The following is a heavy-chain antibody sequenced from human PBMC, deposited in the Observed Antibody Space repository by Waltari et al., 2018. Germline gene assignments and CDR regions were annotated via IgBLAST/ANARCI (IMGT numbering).Heavy chain of an antibody. CDR3: ARGGGIVGATRGYYGMDV. V-gene: IGHV3-66*01. CDR2: IYSGGST. D-gene: IGHD1-26*01. Sequence: EVQLVESGGGLVQPGGSLRLSCAASGFTVSSNYMSWVRQAPGRGLEWVSVIYSGGSTYCADSVKGRFTISRDNSKNTLYLQMNRLRAEDTAVYYCARGGGIVGATRGYYGMDVWGQGTTVTVSS. CDR1: GFTVSSNY. J-gene: IGHJ6*02.